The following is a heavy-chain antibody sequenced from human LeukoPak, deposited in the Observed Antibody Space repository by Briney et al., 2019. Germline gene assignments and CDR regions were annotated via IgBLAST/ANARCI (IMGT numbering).Heavy chain of an antibody. CDR3: ARGGFRVVVAATSFFDY. D-gene: IGHD2-15*01. Sequence: GGSLRLSCVASGFTFNNYAMHWVRQAPGQGLEWVAVIWYDGSNKFYADSVKGRFTISRDNSKNTLYVQMHSLRAEDTAVYYCARGGFRVVVAATSFFDYWGQGTLVTVSS. V-gene: IGHV3-33*01. CDR1: GFTFNNYA. J-gene: IGHJ4*02. CDR2: IWYDGSNK.